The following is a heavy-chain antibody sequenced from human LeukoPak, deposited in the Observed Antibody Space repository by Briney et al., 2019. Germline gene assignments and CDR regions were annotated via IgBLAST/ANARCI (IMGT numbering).Heavy chain of an antibody. Sequence: GGSLRLSCAASGFTFSSYSMSWVRQAPGKGLEWVSAISGSGGSTYYADSVKGRFTISRDNSKNTLYLQMNSLRAEDTAVYYCAKSFWWFGEFSPFDYWGQGTLVTVSS. CDR2: ISGSGGST. V-gene: IGHV3-23*01. CDR1: GFTFSSYS. CDR3: AKSFWWFGEFSPFDY. D-gene: IGHD3-10*01. J-gene: IGHJ4*02.